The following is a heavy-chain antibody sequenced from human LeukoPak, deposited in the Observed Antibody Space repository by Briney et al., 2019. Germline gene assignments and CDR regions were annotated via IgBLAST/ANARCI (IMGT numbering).Heavy chain of an antibody. Sequence: PSETLSLTCTVSGGSLSSGGYYWSWIRQHPGKGLEWIGYIFYSGSTYSNPSLKSRVTISVDTSKNQFSLKLNSVTAADTAVYYCARDHGFSRDYHYMDVWGKGTTVTVSS. V-gene: IGHV4-31*03. CDR3: ARDHGFSRDYHYMDV. J-gene: IGHJ6*03. CDR2: IFYSGST. CDR1: GGSLSSGGYY. D-gene: IGHD3-3*01.